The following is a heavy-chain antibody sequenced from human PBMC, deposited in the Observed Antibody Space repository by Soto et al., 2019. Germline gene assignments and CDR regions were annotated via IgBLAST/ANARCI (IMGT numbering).Heavy chain of an antibody. J-gene: IGHJ3*02. CDR2: IKEDGSEK. CDR1: GFTFSTYW. D-gene: IGHD2-15*01. CDR3: ARGGIGYCSGGTCFYTAFDI. Sequence: PGGSLRLSCAASGFTFSTYWMSWVRQAPGKGLEWLANIKEDGSEKYYVDSLKGRFTISRDNAKNSLYVQMNSLRVEDTAVYYCARGGIGYCSGGTCFYTAFDIWGQGSRVTVSS. V-gene: IGHV3-7*01.